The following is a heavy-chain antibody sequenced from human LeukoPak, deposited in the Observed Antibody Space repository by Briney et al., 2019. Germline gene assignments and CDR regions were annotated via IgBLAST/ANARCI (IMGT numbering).Heavy chain of an antibody. CDR2: MNQRGSM. V-gene: IGHV4-34*01. Sequence: GSLRLSCAASGFTVNSKYMNWVRQAPGKGLEWIGEMNQRGSMNYNPSLKSRVTISVDRSKNQFSLKLSSVTAADTAVYYCARELELRYWGQGTLVTVSS. D-gene: IGHD1-7*01. CDR1: GFTVNSKY. CDR3: ARELELRY. J-gene: IGHJ4*02.